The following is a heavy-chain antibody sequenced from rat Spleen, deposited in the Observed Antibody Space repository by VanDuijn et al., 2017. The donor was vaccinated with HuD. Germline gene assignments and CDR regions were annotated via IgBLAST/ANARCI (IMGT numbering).Heavy chain of an antibody. V-gene: IGHV3-1*01. J-gene: IGHJ3*01. Sequence: EVQLQESGPGLVKPSQSLSLTCSVTGYSITSNYWGWIRKFPGNKMEWMGYISYSGSTNYNPSLKSRISITRDTSKNQLFLQLNSVTTEDTATYYCAHPWAEAPFAYWGPGTLVTVSS. CDR3: AHPWAEAPFAY. CDR2: ISYSGST. CDR1: GYSITSNY. D-gene: IGHD1-11*01.